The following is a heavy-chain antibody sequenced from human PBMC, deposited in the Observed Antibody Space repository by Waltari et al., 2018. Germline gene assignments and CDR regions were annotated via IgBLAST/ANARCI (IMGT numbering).Heavy chain of an antibody. V-gene: IGHV4-61*02. CDR3: ARVRSAVAGPYYFDY. CDR1: GGSISSGSYY. Sequence: QVQLQESGPGLVKPSQTLSLTCTVSGGSISSGSYYWSWIRQPAGKGLEWIGRIYTSGSTNYNPPLRSRVTISVDTSKNQFALKLSSVTAADTAVYYCARVRSAVAGPYYFDYWGQGTLVTVSS. CDR2: IYTSGST. D-gene: IGHD6-19*01. J-gene: IGHJ4*02.